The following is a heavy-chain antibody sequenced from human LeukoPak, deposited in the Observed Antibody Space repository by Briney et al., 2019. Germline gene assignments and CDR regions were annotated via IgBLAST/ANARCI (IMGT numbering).Heavy chain of an antibody. CDR1: GFTFNNYA. CDR2: ISASGGST. Sequence: GGSLRLSCAASGFTFNNYAMSWVRQAPGKGLEWVSDISASGGSTDYADSVKGRFTISRDNAKNTLYLQMNSLSAADTAVYYCARSDWLDSWGQGTLVTVPS. V-gene: IGHV3-23*01. CDR3: ARSDWLDS. J-gene: IGHJ5*01.